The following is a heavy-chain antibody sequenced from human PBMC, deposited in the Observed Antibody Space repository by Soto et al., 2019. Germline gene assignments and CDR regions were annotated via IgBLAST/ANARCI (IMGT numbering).Heavy chain of an antibody. V-gene: IGHV1-69*05. CDR3: VKDRDSNSWPSRDV. J-gene: IGHJ6*02. CDR1: GGTFSSYA. Sequence: ASVKVSCKASGGTFSSYAISWVRQAPGQGLEWMGGIIPIFGTANYAQKLQGRVIMTTDTSTSTAYMELRSLRSDDTAVYYCVKDRDSNSWPSRDVWGPGTTVTVSS. CDR2: IIPIFGTA. D-gene: IGHD3-22*01.